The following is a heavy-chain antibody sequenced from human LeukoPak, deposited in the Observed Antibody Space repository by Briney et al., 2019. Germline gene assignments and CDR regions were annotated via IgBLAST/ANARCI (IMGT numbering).Heavy chain of an antibody. Sequence: SETLSLTCAVSGGSISSSSYYWGWIRQPPGKGLEWIGSIYFTGSTYYTPSLKSRVTISVDTSKNQFSLKVSSVAAADTAVYYCARHSSYYGNFDYWGQGTLVTVSS. CDR1: GGSISSSSYY. CDR3: ARHSSYYGNFDY. V-gene: IGHV4-39*01. CDR2: IYFTGST. D-gene: IGHD3-10*01. J-gene: IGHJ4*02.